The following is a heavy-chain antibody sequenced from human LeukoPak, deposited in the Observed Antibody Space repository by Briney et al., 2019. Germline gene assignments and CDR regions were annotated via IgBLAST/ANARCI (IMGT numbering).Heavy chain of an antibody. V-gene: IGHV3-21*01. CDR2: ITSSSSDI. CDR1: GFTFSSYS. Sequence: GGSLRLSCAASGFTFSSYSMKWVRQAPGKGLEWVSSITSSSSDIHYADSVKGRFTISRDNARNSLYLQMNSLRAEDTAVYYCAGVGRGCSTSSCYYHYMDVWGKGTTVTVS. D-gene: IGHD2-15*01. J-gene: IGHJ6*03. CDR3: AGVGRGCSTSSCYYHYMDV.